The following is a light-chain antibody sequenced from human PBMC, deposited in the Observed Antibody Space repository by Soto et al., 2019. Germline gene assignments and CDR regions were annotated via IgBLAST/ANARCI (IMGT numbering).Light chain of an antibody. CDR3: SSYTSGSTLCV. J-gene: IGLJ1*01. CDR2: DVS. V-gene: IGLV2-14*01. Sequence: QSVVTQPASVSGSPGQSITISCTGTSSDVGGYNYVSWYQQHPGKAPKLMIYDVSNRPSGVSNRFSGSKSGNTASLTISGLQAEDEADYYCSSYTSGSTLCVFGTGTKVTVL. CDR1: SSDVGGYNY.